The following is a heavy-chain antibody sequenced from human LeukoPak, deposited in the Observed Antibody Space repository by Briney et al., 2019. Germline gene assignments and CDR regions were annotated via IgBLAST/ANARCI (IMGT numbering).Heavy chain of an antibody. J-gene: IGHJ3*02. D-gene: IGHD3-10*01. CDR3: AKDMVRGVPPLDAFDI. V-gene: IGHV3-23*01. CDR1: GFTFSSYA. Sequence: GGSLRLSCAASGFTFSSYAMSWVRQAPGKGLEWVSAISGSGGSTYYADSVKGRFTISRDNSKNTLYLQMNSLRAVDTAVYYCAKDMVRGVPPLDAFDIWGQGTMVTVSS. CDR2: ISGSGGST.